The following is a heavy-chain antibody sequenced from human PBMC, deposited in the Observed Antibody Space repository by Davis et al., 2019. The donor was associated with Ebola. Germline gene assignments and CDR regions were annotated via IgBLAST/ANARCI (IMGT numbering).Heavy chain of an antibody. CDR3: ARRTEWSAFYYYYGMDV. Sequence: MPSETLSLTCTVSGGSISSSSYYWGWIRQPPGKGLEWIGSIYYSGSTYYNPSLKSRVTISVDTSKNQFSLKLSSVTAADTAVYYCARRTEWSAFYYYYGMDVWGQGTTVTVSS. D-gene: IGHD3-3*01. J-gene: IGHJ6*02. V-gene: IGHV4-39*01. CDR2: IYYSGST. CDR1: GGSISSSSYY.